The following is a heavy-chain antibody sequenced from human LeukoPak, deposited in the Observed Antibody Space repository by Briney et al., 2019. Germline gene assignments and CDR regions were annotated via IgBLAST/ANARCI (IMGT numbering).Heavy chain of an antibody. D-gene: IGHD1-26*01. CDR3: ARDSIVGAT. V-gene: IGHV3-30-3*01. Sequence: GRSLRLSCAASGFTFSSYAMHWVRQAPGEGLEWVAVISYDGSNKYYADSVKGRFTISRDNSKNTLYLQMNSLRAEDTAVYYCARDSIVGATWGQGTLVTVSS. CDR2: ISYDGSNK. J-gene: IGHJ4*02. CDR1: GFTFSSYA.